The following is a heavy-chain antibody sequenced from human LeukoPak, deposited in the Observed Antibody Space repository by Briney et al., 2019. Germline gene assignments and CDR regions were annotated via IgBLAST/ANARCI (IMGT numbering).Heavy chain of an antibody. Sequence: SSETLSLTCAVYGGSFSGYYWSWIRQPPGKGLEWIGEINHSGSTNYNPSLKSRVTISVDTSKNQFSLELSSVTAADTAVYYCARAEQWLPHDAFDIWGQGTMVTVSS. V-gene: IGHV4-34*01. CDR3: ARAEQWLPHDAFDI. CDR1: GGSFSGYY. D-gene: IGHD6-19*01. J-gene: IGHJ3*02. CDR2: INHSGST.